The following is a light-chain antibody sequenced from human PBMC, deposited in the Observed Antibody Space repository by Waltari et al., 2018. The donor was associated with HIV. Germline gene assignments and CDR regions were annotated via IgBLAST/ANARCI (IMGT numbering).Light chain of an antibody. J-gene: IGLJ3*02. CDR1: TSDFGGAT. Sequence: QFVLTQPPSASGSPGQRVIIPCSGSTSDFGGATVHWYQLLPGTAPNPLNPTFPGPSGVPDRFSASQSGTSASLAINGLLSEDEGDYFCAAWDDSVKLWVFGGGTKVAVL. V-gene: IGLV1-44*01. CDR3: AAWDDSVKLWV. CDR2: TF.